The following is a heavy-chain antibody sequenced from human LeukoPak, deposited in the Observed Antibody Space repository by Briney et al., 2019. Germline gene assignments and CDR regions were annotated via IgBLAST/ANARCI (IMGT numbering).Heavy chain of an antibody. CDR2: VHRSGST. CDR1: GGSISSSSYF. V-gene: IGHV4-39*02. D-gene: IGHD3-22*01. CDR3: AREVIGYYHDSSGPNWFDP. J-gene: IGHJ5*02. Sequence: PSETLSLTCSVSGGSISSSSYFWGWIRQPPGKGLEWIASVHRSGSTYYNPSLKSRLTISVDTSKNQFSLKMSSVTAADTAVYYCAREVIGYYHDSSGPNWFDPWGQGTLVTVSS.